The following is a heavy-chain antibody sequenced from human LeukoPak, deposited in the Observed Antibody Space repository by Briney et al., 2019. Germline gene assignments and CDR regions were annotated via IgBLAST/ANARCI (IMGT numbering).Heavy chain of an antibody. V-gene: IGHV1-18*01. CDR3: ARSGMYYYDSSGYYLNDY. D-gene: IGHD3-22*01. J-gene: IGHJ4*02. Sequence: SVKVSCKASXXXXXXXXISXXXXAXXXXXXXXXXXXXXNGNTNYAQKLQGRVTMTTDTSTSTAYMELRSLRSDDTAVYYCARSGMYYYDSSGYYLNDYWGQGTLVTVSS. CDR1: XXXXXXXX. CDR2: XXXXNGNT.